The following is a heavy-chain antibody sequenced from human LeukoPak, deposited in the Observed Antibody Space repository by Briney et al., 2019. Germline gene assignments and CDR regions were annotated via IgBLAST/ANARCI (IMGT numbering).Heavy chain of an antibody. CDR1: GGSISSGGYY. V-gene: IGHV4-31*03. CDR2: IYYSGST. Sequence: TLSLTCTVSGGSISSGGYYWSWIRQHPGKGLEWIGYIYYSGSTYYNPSLKSRVTISVDTSKNQFSLKLSSVTAADTAAYYCARSKGSYLAYYMDVWGKGTTVTVSS. CDR3: ARSKGSYLAYYMDV. J-gene: IGHJ6*03. D-gene: IGHD3-16*02.